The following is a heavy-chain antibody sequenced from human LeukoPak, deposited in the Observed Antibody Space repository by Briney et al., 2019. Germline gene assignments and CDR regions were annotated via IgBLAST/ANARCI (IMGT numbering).Heavy chain of an antibody. J-gene: IGHJ4*02. CDR3: AKDHVSNDYGDYEGPYFDY. CDR1: GFTFSSYG. D-gene: IGHD4-17*01. Sequence: GGSLRLSCAASGFTFSSYGMHWVRQAPGKGLEWVAVISYDGSNKYYADSVKGRFTISRDNSKNTLYLQMNSLRAEDTAVYYCAKDHVSNDYGDYEGPYFDYWGQGTLVTVSS. CDR2: ISYDGSNK. V-gene: IGHV3-30*18.